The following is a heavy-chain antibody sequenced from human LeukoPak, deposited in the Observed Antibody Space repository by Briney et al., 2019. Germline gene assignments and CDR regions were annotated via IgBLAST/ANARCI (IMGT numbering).Heavy chain of an antibody. D-gene: IGHD3-16*02. CDR2: IYYSGST. V-gene: IGHV4-39*01. CDR3: ARRLSGYTFDY. Sequence: SETLSLTCTVSGVSISSSNHHWDWLRQPPGKGLEWIGNIYYSGSTYYNPSLKSRVTISVDTSRNHFSLRLSSVTAADTAVYYCARRLSGYTFDYWGQGTLVTVSS. J-gene: IGHJ4*02. CDR1: GVSISSSNHH.